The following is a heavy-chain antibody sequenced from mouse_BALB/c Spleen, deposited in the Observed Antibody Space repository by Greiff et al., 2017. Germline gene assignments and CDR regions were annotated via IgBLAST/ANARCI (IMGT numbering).Heavy chain of an antibody. J-gene: IGHJ3*01. V-gene: IGHV1-54*01. CDR3: ARSFLTGTRAWCAY. Sequence: VQLQQSGAELVRPGTSVKVSCKASGYAFTNYLIEWVKQRPGQGLEWIGVINPGSGGTNYNEKFKGKATLTADKSSSTAYMQLSSLTSDDSAVYFCARSFLTGTRAWCAYWGQGTLVTVSA. CDR2: INPGSGGT. CDR1: GYAFTNYL. D-gene: IGHD4-1*01.